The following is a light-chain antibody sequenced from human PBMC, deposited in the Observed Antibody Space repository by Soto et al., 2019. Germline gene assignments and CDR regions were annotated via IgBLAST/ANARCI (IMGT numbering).Light chain of an antibody. Sequence: ESVLTQSPGTLSLSPGERATLSCRASQSVSSNYLAWYQQKPGQAPRLLIYGASTRATGIPDRFSGSGSGTDFTLTISSLQPEDFAVYYCQQRSNWPPGAFGQGTRLEIK. CDR2: GAS. J-gene: IGKJ5*01. V-gene: IGKV3D-20*02. CDR1: QSVSSNY. CDR3: QQRSNWPPGA.